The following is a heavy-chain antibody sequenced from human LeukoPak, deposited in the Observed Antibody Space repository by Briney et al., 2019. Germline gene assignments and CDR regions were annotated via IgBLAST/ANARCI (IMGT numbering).Heavy chain of an antibody. V-gene: IGHV3-74*01. J-gene: IGHJ4*02. CDR3: ARDPLTTWYGGFDY. Sequence: PGVSLRLSCAASGFTFSSYWMHWVRQAPGKGLVWVSRINSDGSSTSYADSVKGRFTISRDNAKNTLYLQMNSLRAEDTAVYYCARDPLTTWYGGFDYWGQGTLVSVSS. CDR1: GFTFSSYW. D-gene: IGHD4-23*01. CDR2: INSDGSST.